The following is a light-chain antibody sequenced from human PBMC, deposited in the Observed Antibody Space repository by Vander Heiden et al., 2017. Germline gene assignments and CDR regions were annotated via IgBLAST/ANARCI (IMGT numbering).Light chain of an antibody. Sequence: QSALTQPRSVSGSPGQSVTISCTGTSSDVGGYNFVSWYQQHPGKAPQLMIYDVCKRPSGVPDRFSGSKSGNTASLTISGLQAEDEADYYCCSYAGNFTYVFGTGTQVTVL. CDR2: DVC. V-gene: IGLV2-11*01. J-gene: IGLJ1*01. CDR1: SSDVGGYNF. CDR3: CSYAGNFTYV.